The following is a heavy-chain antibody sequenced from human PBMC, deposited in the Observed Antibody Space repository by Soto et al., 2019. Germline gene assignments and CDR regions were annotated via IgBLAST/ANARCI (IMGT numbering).Heavy chain of an antibody. J-gene: IGHJ5*02. CDR1: GGTFSSYA. Sequence: ASVKVSCKASGGTFSSYAISWVRQAPGQGLEWMGGIIPIFGTANYAQKFQGRVTITADKSTSTAYMELSSLRSEDTAVYYCARDHTPGERSLQFATWGQGTLVTVSS. CDR3: ARDHTPGERSLQFAT. V-gene: IGHV1-69*06. D-gene: IGHD5-12*01. CDR2: IIPIFGTA.